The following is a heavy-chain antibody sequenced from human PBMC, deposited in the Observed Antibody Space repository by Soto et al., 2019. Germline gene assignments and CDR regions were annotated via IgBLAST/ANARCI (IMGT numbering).Heavy chain of an antibody. D-gene: IGHD3-3*01. CDR3: ARGVDFEGFSPYGMDV. J-gene: IGHJ6*02. CDR2: IYYSGTT. V-gene: IGHV4-30-4*01. CDR1: GGSINTGDYY. Sequence: SETLSLTCTVSGGSINTGDYYWTWIRQPRGKGLEWIGYIYYSGTTYYNPSLKSRVSLSLDTSKNHFSLRLTSVTAADTAVYYCARGVDFEGFSPYGMDVWGQGTTVTVLL.